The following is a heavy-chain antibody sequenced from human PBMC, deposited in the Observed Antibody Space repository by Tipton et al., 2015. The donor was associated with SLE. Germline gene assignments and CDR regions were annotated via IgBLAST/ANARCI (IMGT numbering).Heavy chain of an antibody. CDR3: AREGVALDI. D-gene: IGHD3-16*01. CDR1: GYSISSGYY. Sequence: TLSLTCTVSGYSISSGYYWGWIRQPPGKGLEWIGSIYHSGSTYYNPSLKSRVTISLDTSKNQFSLKLTPVTAADTAVYYCAREGVALDIWGQGTLVTVSS. CDR2: IYHSGST. V-gene: IGHV4-38-2*02. J-gene: IGHJ3*02.